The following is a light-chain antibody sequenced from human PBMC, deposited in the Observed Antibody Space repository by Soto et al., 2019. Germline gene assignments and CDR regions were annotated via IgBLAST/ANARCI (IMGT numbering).Light chain of an antibody. Sequence: QSVLTQPPSVSGAPGQRVTISCTGSSSNIGAGYDVHWYHHLPGTAPKLLIYGNTNRPSGISDRFSASKSGSSASLAITGXXXXXXXXXSXXSYDSSLRAWVFGGGTKLTVL. CDR1: SSNIGAGYD. J-gene: IGLJ3*02. V-gene: IGLV1-40*01. CDR2: GNT. CDR3: XSYDSSLRAWV.